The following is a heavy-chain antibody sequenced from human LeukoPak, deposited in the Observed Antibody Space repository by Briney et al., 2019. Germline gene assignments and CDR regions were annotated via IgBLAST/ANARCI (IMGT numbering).Heavy chain of an antibody. D-gene: IGHD3-22*01. J-gene: IGHJ4*02. CDR3: ARAYYHASSGYYSPLDY. CDR2: INPSGGST. Sequence: GASVKVSCKASGYTFTSYYMHWVRQAPGQGLEWMAIINPSGGSTSYAQKFQGRVTMTRDTSTSTVYVEVSSLRSEDTAVYYCARAYYHASSGYYSPLDYWGQGTLVTVSS. V-gene: IGHV1-46*01. CDR1: GYTFTSYY.